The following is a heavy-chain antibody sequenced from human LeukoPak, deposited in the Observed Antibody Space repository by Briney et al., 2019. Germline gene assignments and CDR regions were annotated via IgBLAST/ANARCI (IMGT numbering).Heavy chain of an antibody. V-gene: IGHV3-30*03. CDR2: ISSDGRDK. J-gene: IGHJ4*02. CDR3: ARDLRRFAAYYFDY. Sequence: GGSLRLSCAASGFTFNGYAIHWVRQAPGKGLEWVAAISSDGRDKHHADSVKGRFTISRDNSKNTLYLQTNSLRAEDTAVYYCARDLRRFAAYYFDYWGQGTLVTVSS. D-gene: IGHD5/OR15-5a*01. CDR1: GFTFNGYA.